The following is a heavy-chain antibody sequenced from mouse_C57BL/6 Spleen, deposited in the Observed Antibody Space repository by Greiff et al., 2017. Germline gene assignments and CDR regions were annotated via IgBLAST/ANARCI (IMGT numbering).Heavy chain of an antibody. CDR1: GFTFSDYG. D-gene: IGHD2-3*01. J-gene: IGHJ4*01. CDR3: ASGYDGYYEDAMDY. Sequence: EVHLVESGGGLVKPGGSLKLSCAASGFTFSDYGMHWVRQAPEKGLEWVAYISSGSSTIYYADTVKGRFTISSDNAKNTLFLQMTSLRSEDTAMYYCASGYDGYYEDAMDYWGQGTSVTVSS. CDR2: ISSGSSTI. V-gene: IGHV5-17*01.